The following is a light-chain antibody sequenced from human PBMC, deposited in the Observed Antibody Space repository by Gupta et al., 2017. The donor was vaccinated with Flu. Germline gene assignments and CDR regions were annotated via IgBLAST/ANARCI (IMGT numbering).Light chain of an antibody. CDR3: QQDYSYPWT. V-gene: IGKV1-8*01. CDR1: QGISSY. Sequence: AIRMTQSPSSFSASTGDRVTITCPASQGISSYLAWYQQKPGKAPKLLIYAASTLQSGVPSRFSGSGSGTDFTLTISCLQSEDFATYYCQQDYSYPWTFGQGTKVEIK. J-gene: IGKJ1*01. CDR2: AAS.